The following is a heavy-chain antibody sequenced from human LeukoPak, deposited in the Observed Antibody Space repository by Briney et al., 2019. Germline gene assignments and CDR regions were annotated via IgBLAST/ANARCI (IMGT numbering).Heavy chain of an antibody. CDR2: IYYSGST. D-gene: IGHD3-3*01. CDR1: GGSISSYY. CDR3: ARVLASSQYYDFWSGYSPYYYYGMDV. V-gene: IGHV4-59*01. Sequence: SETLSLTCTVSGGSISSYYWSWIRQPPGKGLEWIGYIYYSGSTNYNPSLKSRVTISVDTSKNQFSLKLSSVTAADTAVYYCARVLASSQYYDFWSGYSPYYYYGMDVWGRGTTVTVSS. J-gene: IGHJ6*02.